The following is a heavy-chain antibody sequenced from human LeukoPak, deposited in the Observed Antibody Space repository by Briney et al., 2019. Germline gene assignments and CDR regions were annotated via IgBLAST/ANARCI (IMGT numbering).Heavy chain of an antibody. J-gene: IGHJ6*02. CDR2: MNPNSGNT. CDR3: AREGGSSSSNYYYGMDV. CDR1: GYTFTSYD. Sequence: ASVKVSCKASGYTFTSYDINWVRQATGQGLEWMGWMNPNSGNTGYAQKFQGRVTMTRNTSISTAYMELSSLRSEDTAVYYCAREGGSSSSNYYYGMDVWGQGTTVTVSS. D-gene: IGHD6-6*01. V-gene: IGHV1-8*01.